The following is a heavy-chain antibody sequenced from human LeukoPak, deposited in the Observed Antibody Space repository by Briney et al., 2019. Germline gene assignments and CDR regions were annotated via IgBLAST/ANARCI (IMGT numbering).Heavy chain of an antibody. V-gene: IGHV3-23*01. CDR3: AHPSTPDYGGLDY. D-gene: IGHD4-17*01. CDR2: ISDNGQST. Sequence: GGSLRLSCAVSGFTFSSQAMSWVRQAPGKGLEWVSTISDNGQSTYHADSVKGRFTISRDDSKNTLYLQMSSLRAEDTAIYYCAHPSTPDYGGLDYWGQGTLVTVSS. CDR1: GFTFSSQA. J-gene: IGHJ4*02.